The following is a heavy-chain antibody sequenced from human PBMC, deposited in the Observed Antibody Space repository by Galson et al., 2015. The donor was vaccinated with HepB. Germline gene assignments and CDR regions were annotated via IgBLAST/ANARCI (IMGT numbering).Heavy chain of an antibody. CDR2: ISGSGGST. V-gene: IGHV3-23*01. J-gene: IGHJ5*02. D-gene: IGHD3-10*01. Sequence: SLRLSCAASGFTFSSYAMSWVRQAPGKGLEWVSAISGSGGSTYYADSVKGRFTISRDNSKNTLYLQMNSLRAEDTAVYYCAKGSGSHPLNNWFDPWGQGTLVTVSS. CDR3: AKGSGSHPLNNWFDP. CDR1: GFTFSSYA.